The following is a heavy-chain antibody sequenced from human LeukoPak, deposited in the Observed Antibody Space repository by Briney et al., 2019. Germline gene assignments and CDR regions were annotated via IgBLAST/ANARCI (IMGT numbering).Heavy chain of an antibody. D-gene: IGHD6-19*01. CDR3: ARALAVAGRSDY. V-gene: IGHV3-20*04. CDR2: INWNGGST. CDR1: GFTFDDYD. Sequence: GGSLRLSCAASGFTFDDYDMSWVRQAPGKGLEWVSGINWNGGSTGYADSVKDRFTISRDNAKNSLYLQMNSLRAEDTAVYYCARALAVAGRSDYWGQGTLVTVSS. J-gene: IGHJ4*02.